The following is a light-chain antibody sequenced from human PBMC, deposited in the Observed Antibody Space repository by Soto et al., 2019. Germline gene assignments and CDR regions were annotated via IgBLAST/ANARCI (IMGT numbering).Light chain of an antibody. CDR3: QQFNSYPIT. CDR1: QGISTA. V-gene: IGKV1-13*02. CDR2: DAS. J-gene: IGKJ5*01. Sequence: AIQLTQSPSSLSASVGDRVTITCRASQGISTALAWYQQKPGKAPKVLIYDASSLDSGVPSRFSGSGSGTYFTFTISSLQPEDIATYYCQQFNSYPITFGKGTRLEIK.